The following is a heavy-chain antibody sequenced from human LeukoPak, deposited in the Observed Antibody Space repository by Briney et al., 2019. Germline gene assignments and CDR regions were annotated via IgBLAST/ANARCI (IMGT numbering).Heavy chain of an antibody. CDR2: ISRSSSHT. Sequence: GGSLRLSCAASGFTLSDYYMSWIRQAPGKGLEWVSYISRSSSHTNYADSVKGRFTISRDNAKNSLSLQMNSLRAEDTAVYYCAREGYDSRGYYYGYWGQGTLVTVSS. CDR3: AREGYDSRGYYYGY. D-gene: IGHD3-22*01. V-gene: IGHV3-11*05. J-gene: IGHJ4*02. CDR1: GFTLSDYY.